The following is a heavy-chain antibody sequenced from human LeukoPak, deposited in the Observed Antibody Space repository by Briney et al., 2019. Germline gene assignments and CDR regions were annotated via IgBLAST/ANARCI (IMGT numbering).Heavy chain of an antibody. CDR2: INAGNGNT. Sequence: GASVKVSCKASGYTFTSYAMHWVRQAPGQRLEWMGWINAGNGNTKYSQKFQGRVTITRDTSESTAYMELSSLRSDDTAVYYCARVLSDYGDSDWFDPWGQGTLVTVSS. CDR1: GYTFTSYA. D-gene: IGHD4-17*01. CDR3: ARVLSDYGDSDWFDP. V-gene: IGHV1-3*01. J-gene: IGHJ5*02.